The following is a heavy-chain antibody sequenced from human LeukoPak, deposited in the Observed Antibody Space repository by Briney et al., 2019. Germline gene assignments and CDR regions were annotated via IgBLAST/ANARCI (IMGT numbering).Heavy chain of an antibody. J-gene: IGHJ6*03. D-gene: IGHD6-13*01. CDR2: ISSSSSYI. Sequence: PGGSLRLSCAASGFTFSSYSMNWVRQAPGKGLEWVSSISSSSSYIYYADSVKGRFTISRDNAKNSLYLQMNSLRAEDTAVYYCAKEGIAAAGTNYYYYMDVWGKGTTVTVSS. V-gene: IGHV3-21*01. CDR3: AKEGIAAAGTNYYYYMDV. CDR1: GFTFSSYS.